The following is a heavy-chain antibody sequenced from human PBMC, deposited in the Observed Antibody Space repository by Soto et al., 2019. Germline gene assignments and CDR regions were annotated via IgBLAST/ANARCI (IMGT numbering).Heavy chain of an antibody. CDR2: ISSGSSNI. CDR1: GFAFRSYN. D-gene: IGHD2-15*01. Sequence: EVPLVESGGGLVKPAGSLTLSCAASGFAFRSYNMNWVRQAPGKGLEWVASISSGSSNIYYADSVKGRFTISRDNAKNSLFLQMDSLRAEDSAVYYCAGATVVAATFDFWGQGTLVTVSP. J-gene: IGHJ4*02. CDR3: AGATVVAATFDF. V-gene: IGHV3-21*01.